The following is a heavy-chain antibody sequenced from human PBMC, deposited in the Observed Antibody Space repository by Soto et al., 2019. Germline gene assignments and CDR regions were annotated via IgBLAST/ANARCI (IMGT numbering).Heavy chain of an antibody. CDR3: ARGGGVGVAGSAAFDM. J-gene: IGHJ3*02. V-gene: IGHV1-2*02. D-gene: IGHD3-3*01. CDR2: INPATGAA. CDR1: GYPVTAYY. Sequence: QLHLVQSGAVVKKPGASVTVSCSASGYPVTAYYMHWVRQAPGRGLEWMGGINPATGAAKYTQTFRGRGTMTRDTSTGTVFMELSGLTSEDTAVFSCARGGGVGVAGSAAFDMWGQGTLVTVSS.